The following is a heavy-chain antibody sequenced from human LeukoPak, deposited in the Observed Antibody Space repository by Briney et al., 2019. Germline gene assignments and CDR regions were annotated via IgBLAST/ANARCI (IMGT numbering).Heavy chain of an antibody. J-gene: IGHJ4*02. D-gene: IGHD1-26*01. V-gene: IGHV3-33*01. CDR2: IWYDGSNK. Sequence: GRSLRLSCAASGFTFSSYGMHWVRQAPGKGLEWVAIIWYDGSNKYYADSMKGRFTISRDNSKDTLYLQMNSLRAEDTAVYYCARDWELLPFDYWGQGTLVTVSS. CDR3: ARDWELLPFDY. CDR1: GFTFSSYG.